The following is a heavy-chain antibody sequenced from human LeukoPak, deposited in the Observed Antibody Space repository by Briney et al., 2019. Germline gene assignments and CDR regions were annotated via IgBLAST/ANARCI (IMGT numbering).Heavy chain of an antibody. CDR1: GGSISSYY. CDR3: ARNLGGSSWVFDY. V-gene: IGHV4-59*01. Sequence: PSETLSLTCTVSGGSISSYYWSWIRQPPGKGLEWIGYIYYSGSTNCNPSLKSRATISVDTSKNQFSLKLSSVTAADTAVYYCARNLGGSSWVFDYWGQGTLVTVSS. J-gene: IGHJ4*02. D-gene: IGHD6-13*01. CDR2: IYYSGST.